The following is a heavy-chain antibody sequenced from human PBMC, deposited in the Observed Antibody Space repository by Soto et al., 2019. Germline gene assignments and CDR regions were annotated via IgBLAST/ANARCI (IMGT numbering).Heavy chain of an antibody. J-gene: IGHJ4*02. CDR3: ARDVGPVTIFGEALSGYFDF. CDR2: IKEDGSER. Sequence: LRLSCAVSGFSFGTYWMSWVRQAPGKGLEWLASIKEDGSERYYLDSVKGRFTISRDNAKDSLSLQMNSLRGEDTAFYYCARDVGPVTIFGEALSGYFDFWGQGTLVTVCS. CDR1: GFSFGTYW. D-gene: IGHD3-3*01. V-gene: IGHV3-7*03.